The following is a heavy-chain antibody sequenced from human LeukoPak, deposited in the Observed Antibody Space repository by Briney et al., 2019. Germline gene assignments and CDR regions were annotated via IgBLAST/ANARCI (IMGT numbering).Heavy chain of an antibody. J-gene: IGHJ4*02. CDR3: ARYSSGWYVDY. CDR1: GFTFSSYA. Sequence: GRSLRLSCAASGFTFSSYAMHWVRQAPGKGLEWVAVISYDGSNKYYADSVKGRFTISRDNSKNTLYLQMNSLRAEDTAVYYCARYSSGWYVDYWGQGTLVTVSS. CDR2: ISYDGSNK. V-gene: IGHV3-30-3*01. D-gene: IGHD6-19*01.